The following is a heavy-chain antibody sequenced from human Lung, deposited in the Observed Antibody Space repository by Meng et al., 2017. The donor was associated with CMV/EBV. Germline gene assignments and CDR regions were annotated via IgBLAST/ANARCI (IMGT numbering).Heavy chain of an antibody. CDR3: VRDDGMGLDAFDI. J-gene: IGHJ3*02. CDR1: GVSVSSNSAA. V-gene: IGHV6-1*01. D-gene: IGHD3-16*01. CDR2: TYYRSRWYN. Sequence: SCAISGVSVSSNSAAWNWIRQAPSRGLEWLGRTYYRSRWYNDYAPSVKSRITINPDTSKNQFSLQLHSVTPEDTAVYYCVRDDGMGLDAFDIWGPGTXVTVSS.